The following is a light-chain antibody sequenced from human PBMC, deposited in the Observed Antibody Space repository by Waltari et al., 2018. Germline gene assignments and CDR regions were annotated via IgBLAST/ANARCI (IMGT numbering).Light chain of an antibody. J-gene: IGLJ2*01. CDR2: DVH. CDR1: SSDVGGFDY. V-gene: IGLV2-14*03. CDR3: SSYTSRNTLL. Sequence: QSALTQPASVSGSPGQSITISCTGTSSDVGGFDYVSWYQPHPNKAPKLLIYDVHYPPSGVSMRFSGSKSGNTASLTISGLQAEDEADYYCSSYTSRNTLLFGGGTKLTAL.